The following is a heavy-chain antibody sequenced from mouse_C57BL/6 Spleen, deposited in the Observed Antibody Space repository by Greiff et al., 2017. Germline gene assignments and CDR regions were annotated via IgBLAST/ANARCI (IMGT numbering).Heavy chain of an antibody. Sequence: EVQRVESGAELVRPGSSVKMSCKTSGYTFTSYGINWVKQRPGQGLEWIGYIYIGNGYTEYNEKFKGKATLTSDTSSSTAYMQLSSLTSEDSAIYFCARRGYYYGSSYEVPFDYWGQGTTLTVSS. CDR3: ARRGYYYGSSYEVPFDY. CDR2: IYIGNGYT. D-gene: IGHD1-1*01. CDR1: GYTFTSYG. V-gene: IGHV1-58*01. J-gene: IGHJ2*01.